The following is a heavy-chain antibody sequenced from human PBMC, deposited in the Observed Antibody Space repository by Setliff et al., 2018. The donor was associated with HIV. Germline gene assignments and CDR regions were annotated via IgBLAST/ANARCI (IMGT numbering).Heavy chain of an antibody. CDR2: IYYSGST. J-gene: IGHJ2*01. CDR1: GDSIITYY. D-gene: IGHD1-26*01. Sequence: TLSLTCTVSGDSIITYYWTWIRQPPGKGLEWIGYIYYSGSTNYNPSLKSRVTISVDTSKNQFSLKLSSVTAADTAVYYCARAAYSGTYLWEPATDLWGRGTLVTVSS. CDR3: ARAAYSGTYLWEPATDL. V-gene: IGHV4-59*08.